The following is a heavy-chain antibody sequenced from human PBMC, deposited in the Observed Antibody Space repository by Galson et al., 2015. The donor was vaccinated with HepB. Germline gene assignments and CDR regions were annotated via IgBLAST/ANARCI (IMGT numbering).Heavy chain of an antibody. CDR1: GFTFSSYA. D-gene: IGHD6-25*01. J-gene: IGHJ4*02. Sequence: SLRLSCAASGFTFSSYAMHWVRQAPGKGLEWVALMSFGGSDEDYADSVKGRFTISRDNSKNMLYLQMNSLRVDDTAVYYCARDLSNSGYYFDSWGQGTLITVSS. V-gene: IGHV3-30*04. CDR3: ARDLSNSGYYFDS. CDR2: MSFGGSDE.